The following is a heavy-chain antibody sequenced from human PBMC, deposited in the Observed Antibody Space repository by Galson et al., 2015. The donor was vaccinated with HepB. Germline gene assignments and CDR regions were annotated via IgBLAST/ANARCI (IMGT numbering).Heavy chain of an antibody. CDR1: GYTFTGYY. V-gene: IGHV1-2*04. CDR2: INPNSGGT. J-gene: IGHJ4*02. D-gene: IGHD3-22*01. Sequence: SVKVSCKASGYTFTGYYMHWVRQAPGQGLEWMGWINPNSGGTNYAQKFQGWVTMTRDTSISTAYMELSRLRSDDTAVYYCARGYYYDSSGQVGYWGQGTLVTVSS. CDR3: ARGYYYDSSGQVGY.